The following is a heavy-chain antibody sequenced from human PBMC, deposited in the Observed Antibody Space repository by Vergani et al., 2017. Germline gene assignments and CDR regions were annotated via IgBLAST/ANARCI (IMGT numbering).Heavy chain of an antibody. CDR2: ISHSGSA. J-gene: IGHJ5*02. CDR3: ARVSVAGMRRWFDP. D-gene: IGHD6-19*01. Sequence: QVQLQESGPRLVKPSQTLSLTCTVSGGSLRSGDYYWTYVRQSPGRGLEWIGHISHSGSAFYNPSLKSRVSMSVDTSKYQFSLNLRSVTDADTAVYYCARVSVAGMRRWFDPWGQGIPVTVSS. CDR1: GGSLRSGDYY. V-gene: IGHV4-30-4*08.